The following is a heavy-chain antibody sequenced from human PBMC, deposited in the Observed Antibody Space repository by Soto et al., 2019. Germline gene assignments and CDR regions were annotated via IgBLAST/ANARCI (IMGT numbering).Heavy chain of an antibody. D-gene: IGHD2-2*01. CDR2: IYYSGST. J-gene: IGHJ6*02. CDR1: GGSISSSSYY. CDR3: ATTRTIVVVPAAIREYYYYYGMGV. V-gene: IGHV4-39*01. Sequence: PSETLSLTCTVSGGSISSSSYYWGWIRQPPGKGLEWIGSIYYSGSTYYNPSLKSRVTISVDTSKNQFSLKLSSVTAADTAVYYCATTRTIVVVPAAIREYYYYYGMGVWGQGTTVTVSS.